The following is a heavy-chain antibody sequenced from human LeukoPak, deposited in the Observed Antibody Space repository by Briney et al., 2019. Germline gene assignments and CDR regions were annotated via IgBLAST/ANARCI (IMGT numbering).Heavy chain of an antibody. CDR3: ARGLQLWLVSYYYYYMDV. Sequence: SETLSLTCAVSGYSISSGYYWSWIRQPPGKGLEWIGYIYYSGSTNYNPSLKSRVTISVDTSKNQFSLKLSSVTAADTAVYYCARGLQLWLVSYYYYYMDVWGKGTTVTVSS. V-gene: IGHV4-61*01. CDR1: GYSISSGYY. CDR2: IYYSGST. J-gene: IGHJ6*03. D-gene: IGHD5-18*01.